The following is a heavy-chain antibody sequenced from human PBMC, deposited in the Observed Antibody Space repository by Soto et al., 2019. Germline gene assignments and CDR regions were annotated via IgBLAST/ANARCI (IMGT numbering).Heavy chain of an antibody. CDR2: ISYDGSNK. Sequence: GGSLRLSCAASGFTFSSYGMHWVRQAPGKGLEWVAVISYDGSNKYYADSVKGRFAISRDNSKNTLYLQMNSLRAEDTAVYYCAKEEDIVLVPAAASFDYWGQGTLVTVSS. J-gene: IGHJ4*02. V-gene: IGHV3-30*18. CDR3: AKEEDIVLVPAAASFDY. D-gene: IGHD2-2*01. CDR1: GFTFSSYG.